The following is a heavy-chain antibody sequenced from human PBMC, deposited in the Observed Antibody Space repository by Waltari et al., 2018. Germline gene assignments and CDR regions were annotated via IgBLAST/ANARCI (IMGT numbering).Heavy chain of an antibody. V-gene: IGHV1-69*12. Sequence: QVQLVQSGAEVKKPGSSVKVSCKASGGTFSSYAIRWVRQAPGQGLEWMGGIIPIFGTANYAQKFQGRVTITADESTSTAYMELSSLRSEDTAVYYCARRAATVTQYYYYGMDVWGQGTTVTVSS. CDR1: GGTFSSYA. CDR2: IIPIFGTA. CDR3: ARRAATVTQYYYYGMDV. J-gene: IGHJ6*02. D-gene: IGHD4-17*01.